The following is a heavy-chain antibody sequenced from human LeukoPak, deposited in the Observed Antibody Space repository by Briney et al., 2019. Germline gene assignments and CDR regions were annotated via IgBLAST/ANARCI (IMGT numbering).Heavy chain of an antibody. CDR2: LSPNSGGT. Sequence: ASVKVSCKASGYSFTDYYIYWMRRAPGQGLEWMGWLSPNSGGTNYAQNFQGRVTMTRDTSISTAYMELSRLRSDDTAVYYCAKGDYYGSQKLYTHWGQGTLVTVSS. CDR1: GYSFTDYY. D-gene: IGHD3-10*01. CDR3: AKGDYYGSQKLYTH. V-gene: IGHV1-2*02. J-gene: IGHJ4*02.